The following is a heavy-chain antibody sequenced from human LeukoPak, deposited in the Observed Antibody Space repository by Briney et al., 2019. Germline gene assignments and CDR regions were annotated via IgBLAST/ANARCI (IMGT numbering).Heavy chain of an antibody. V-gene: IGHV3-23*01. CDR3: AKALWFGELSSNWFDP. D-gene: IGHD3-10*01. CDR2: ISGSGGST. CDR1: GFTVSSNY. J-gene: IGHJ5*02. Sequence: GGSLRLSCAASGFTVSSNYMSWVRQAPGKGLEWVSAISGSGGSTYYADSVKGRFTISRDNSKNTLYLQMNSLRAEDTAVYYCAKALWFGELSSNWFDPWGQGTLVTVSS.